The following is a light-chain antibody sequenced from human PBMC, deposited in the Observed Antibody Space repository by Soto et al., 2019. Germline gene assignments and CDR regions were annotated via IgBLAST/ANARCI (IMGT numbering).Light chain of an antibody. J-gene: IGKJ4*01. Sequence: DIVLTQSPLSLAVTPGEPASISCKSSQSLLHSSGSNYLDWFLQKPGQSPQLLIYLGSTRSSGVPDRFSGSGSGTDFTLKISRVEAEDVGVYFCMQSLETPLTFGGGTKVDIK. CDR3: MQSLETPLT. CDR2: LGS. V-gene: IGKV2-28*01. CDR1: QSLLHSSGSNY.